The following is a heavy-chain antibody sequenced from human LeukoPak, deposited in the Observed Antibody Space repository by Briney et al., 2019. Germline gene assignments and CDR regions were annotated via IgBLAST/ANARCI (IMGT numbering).Heavy chain of an antibody. D-gene: IGHD3-22*01. CDR1: GGSISNYY. J-gene: IGHJ4*02. Sequence: SETLSLTCTVSGGSISNYYWGWIRQPPGKGLEWIGYIHSSGNTNYNPSLESRVTISVDTSKNQFSLRLSSVTAADAAVYYCARSRDFNDRGGFDSWGQGTQVTVSS. V-gene: IGHV4-59*01. CDR3: ARSRDFNDRGGFDS. CDR2: IHSSGNT.